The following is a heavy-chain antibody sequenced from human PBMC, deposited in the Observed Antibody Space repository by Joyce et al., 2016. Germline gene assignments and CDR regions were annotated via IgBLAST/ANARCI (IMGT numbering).Heavy chain of an antibody. CDR3: ARGGISYYYAMDV. D-gene: IGHD3-16*01. V-gene: IGHV3-21*01. CDR1: GSTFSRWS. J-gene: IGHJ6*02. Sequence: QLVESGGGVVKPGGSLRLSCEASGSTFSRWSMRWFRQGPGKGLEWVAAISGTSYYIFHAETVRGRFTVSRDNAKKTLYLQMNSLRAEDSAVFYCARGGISYYYAMDVWGQGTTVTVSS. CDR2: ISGTSYYI.